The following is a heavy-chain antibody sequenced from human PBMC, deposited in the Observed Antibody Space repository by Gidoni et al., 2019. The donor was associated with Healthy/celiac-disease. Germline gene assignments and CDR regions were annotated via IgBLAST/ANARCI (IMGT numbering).Heavy chain of an antibody. CDR2: INPSGGST. D-gene: IGHD2-2*01. J-gene: IGHJ3*02. V-gene: IGHV1-46*01. Sequence: QVQLVQSGAEVKKPGASVKVSCKASGYTFTSYYMHWVRQAPGKGLGWMGIINPSGGSTSYAQKFQGRVTMTRDTSTSTVYMELSSLRSEDTAVYYCAREYRRSGSSTSGGPADAFDIWGQGTMVTVSS. CDR3: AREYRRSGSSTSGGPADAFDI. CDR1: GYTFTSYY.